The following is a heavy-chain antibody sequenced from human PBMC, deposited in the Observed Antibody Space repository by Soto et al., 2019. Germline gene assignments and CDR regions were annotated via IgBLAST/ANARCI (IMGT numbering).Heavy chain of an antibody. CDR1: GFTFSSYS. Sequence: EVQLVESGGGLVQPGGSLRLSCAASGFTFSSYSMNWVRQAPGKGLEWVSYISSSSSTIYYAESVMGRFTIYRDNAKNTLHRQLNILRAEDTAGYYCARDRYAGYSSRPWFQHWGQGTLVTVSS. J-gene: IGHJ1*01. D-gene: IGHD6-13*01. V-gene: IGHV3-48*01. CDR3: ARDRYAGYSSRPWFQH. CDR2: ISSSSSTI.